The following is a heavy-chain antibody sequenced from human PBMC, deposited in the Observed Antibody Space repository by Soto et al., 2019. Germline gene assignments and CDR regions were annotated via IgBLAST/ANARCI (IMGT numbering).Heavy chain of an antibody. CDR3: ARSNGDYGDD. J-gene: IGHJ4*02. V-gene: IGHV4-59*01. Sequence: SETLSLTCTVSGGSISRYYWSWIRQPPGKGLEWIGYIYYSGSTNYNPSLKSRVTISVDTSKNQFSLKLSSVTAADTAVYYCARSNGDYGDDWSQGTLVTVSS. D-gene: IGHD4-17*01. CDR1: GGSISRYY. CDR2: IYYSGST.